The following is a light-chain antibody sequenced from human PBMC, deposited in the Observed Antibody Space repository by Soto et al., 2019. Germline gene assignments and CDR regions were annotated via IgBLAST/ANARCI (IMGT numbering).Light chain of an antibody. V-gene: IGKV1-5*03. Sequence: DIQMTQSPSTLSASVGDRVTITGRASQSISTWFAWYQQKPGKAPKLLISKASSLESGVPSRFSGSGSGTEFTLTISSLQPDDFGAYYCQHYSSYPFTFGPGTKVDIK. CDR1: QSISTW. CDR2: KAS. CDR3: QHYSSYPFT. J-gene: IGKJ3*01.